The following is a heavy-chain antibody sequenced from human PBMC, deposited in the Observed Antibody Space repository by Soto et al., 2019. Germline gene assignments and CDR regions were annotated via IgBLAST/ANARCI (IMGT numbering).Heavy chain of an antibody. D-gene: IGHD2-2*01. Sequence: GGSLRLSCAASGFTFDDYAMHWVRQSAGKGLEWVSGISWNGGKRGYADSVKGRFTISRDNAKNSLYLQMNSLRAEDTAVYYCASFGLEDIVVVPAATYFDYWGQGTLVTVSS. CDR1: GFTFDDYA. J-gene: IGHJ4*02. CDR2: ISWNGGKR. CDR3: ASFGLEDIVVVPAATYFDY. V-gene: IGHV3-9*01.